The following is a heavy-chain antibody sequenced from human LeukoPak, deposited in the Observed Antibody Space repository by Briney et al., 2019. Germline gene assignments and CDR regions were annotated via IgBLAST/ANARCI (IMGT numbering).Heavy chain of an antibody. Sequence: SETPSLTCSVFGGSISTSSNYWGWIRQPPGKGLEWIGSIYYTGNTNYNPSLKSRVTISVDTSKNQFSLRLSSVTAADTAVYYCARSYCGGGSCGAFDIWGQGTMVTVSS. D-gene: IGHD2-15*01. CDR3: ARSYCGGGSCGAFDI. CDR2: IYYTGNT. J-gene: IGHJ3*02. CDR1: GGSISTSSNY. V-gene: IGHV4-39*07.